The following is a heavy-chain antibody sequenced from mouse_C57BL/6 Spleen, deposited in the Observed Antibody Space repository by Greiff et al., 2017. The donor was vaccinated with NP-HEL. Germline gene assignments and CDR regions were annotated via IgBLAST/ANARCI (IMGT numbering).Heavy chain of an antibody. CDR1: GYTFTDYY. D-gene: IGHD1-1*01. Sequence: QVQLQQSGAELVRPGASVKLSCKASGYTFTDYYINWVKQRPGQGLEWIARIYPGSGNTYYNEKFKGKATLTAEKSSSTAYMQLSSLTSEDSAVYFCAGYYGSSFAYWGQGTLVTVSA. J-gene: IGHJ3*01. CDR2: IYPGSGNT. V-gene: IGHV1-76*01. CDR3: AGYYGSSFAY.